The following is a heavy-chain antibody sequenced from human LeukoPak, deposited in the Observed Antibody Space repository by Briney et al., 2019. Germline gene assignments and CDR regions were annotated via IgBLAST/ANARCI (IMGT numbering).Heavy chain of an antibody. J-gene: IGHJ4*02. V-gene: IGHV4-34*01. CDR3: ARHRGYYDSSGYDY. CDR1: GGSFSGYY. D-gene: IGHD3-22*01. CDR2: INHSGST. Sequence: PSETLSLTCAVYGGSFSGYYWSWIRQPPGKGLEWIGEINHSGSTNYNPSLKSRVTISVDTSKNQFSLKLSSVTAADTAVYYCARHRGYYDSSGYDYWGQGTLVTVSS.